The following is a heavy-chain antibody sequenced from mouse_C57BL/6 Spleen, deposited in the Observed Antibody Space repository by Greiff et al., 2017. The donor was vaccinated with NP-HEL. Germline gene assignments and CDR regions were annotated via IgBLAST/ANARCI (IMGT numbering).Heavy chain of an antibody. D-gene: IGHD2-10*01. J-gene: IGHJ4*01. Sequence: VKLVESGPGLVQPSQSLSITCTVSGFSLTSYGVHWVRQPPGKGLEWLGVIWSGGSTDYNAAFISRLSISKDNSKSQVFFNMTSLQADDTAIYYCDSPGLPGVYYAMDCWGQGTSVTVSS. CDR1: GFSLTSYG. V-gene: IGHV2-4*01. CDR3: DSPGLPGVYYAMDC. CDR2: IWSGGST.